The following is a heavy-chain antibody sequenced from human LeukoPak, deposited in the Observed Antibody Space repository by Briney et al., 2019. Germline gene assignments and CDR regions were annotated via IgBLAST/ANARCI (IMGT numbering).Heavy chain of an antibody. CDR1: GFPFDNYG. V-gene: IGHV3-20*04. Sequence: GGSLRLSCAASGFPFDNYGMAWVRQAPGKGLEWVSGITWNGGITAYADSVKGRFTISRDNTKNSLYLQMNSLRAEDTALYYCARGGPVAGVELDQSGQGTLVTVSS. D-gene: IGHD6-19*01. CDR3: ARGGPVAGVELDQ. J-gene: IGHJ4*02. CDR2: ITWNGGIT.